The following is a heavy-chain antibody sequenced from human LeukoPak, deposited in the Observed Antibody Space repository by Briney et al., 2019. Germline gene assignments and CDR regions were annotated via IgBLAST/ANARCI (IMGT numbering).Heavy chain of an antibody. CDR2: ISSSSSYI. D-gene: IGHD3-9*01. Sequence: GGSLRLSCAASGFTFSTYSMNWVRQAPGKGLEWVSSISSSSSYIFYADSVKGRFTISRDNAKNSLYLQMNSLRAEDTAVYYCTRKVPYYDILTGDHPFDYWGQGTLVTVSS. CDR1: GFTFSTYS. CDR3: TRKVPYYDILTGDHPFDY. J-gene: IGHJ4*02. V-gene: IGHV3-21*01.